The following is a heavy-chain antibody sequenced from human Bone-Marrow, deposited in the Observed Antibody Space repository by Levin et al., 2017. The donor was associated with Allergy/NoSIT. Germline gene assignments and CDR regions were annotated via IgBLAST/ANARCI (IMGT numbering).Heavy chain of an antibody. V-gene: IGHV3-43*01. CDR3: AKAYSGYDWWLDP. CDR1: GFTFDDYS. CDR2: ITWDGGST. J-gene: IGHJ5*02. D-gene: IGHD5-12*01. Sequence: ETLSLTCAASGFTFDDYSMHWVRQAPGKGLEWVSLITWDGGSTYYADSVKGRFTISRDNSKDSLYLQMNSLKTEDTALYYCAKAYSGYDWWLDPWGQGTLVTVSS.